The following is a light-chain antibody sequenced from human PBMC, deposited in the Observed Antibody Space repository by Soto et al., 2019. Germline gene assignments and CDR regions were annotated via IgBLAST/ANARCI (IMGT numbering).Light chain of an antibody. CDR2: AAS. CDR3: QKYNSAPTWT. CDR1: QGISNY. V-gene: IGKV1-27*01. J-gene: IGKJ1*01. Sequence: DITMTQSPSSLSASVGDRVTITCRASQGISNYLAWYQQKPGKVPKLLIYAASTLQSGVPSRFSGSGSGTDFTLTISSLQPEDVATYYCQKYNSAPTWTFGQGTKVEIK.